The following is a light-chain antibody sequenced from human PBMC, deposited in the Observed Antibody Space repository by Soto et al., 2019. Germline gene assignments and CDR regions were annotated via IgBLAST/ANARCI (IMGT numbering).Light chain of an antibody. CDR2: DVT. Sequence: QSALSQPASVSGSPGQSITISCTGTSSDVGGFEYVSWYQHQPGKAPKLIIYDVTKRPSGVSNRFSGSKSGNTASLTISGIQAEDEGDYYCGSITRSSTRLFGSGTKVTVL. CDR3: GSITRSSTRL. V-gene: IGLV2-14*01. J-gene: IGLJ1*01. CDR1: SSDVGGFEY.